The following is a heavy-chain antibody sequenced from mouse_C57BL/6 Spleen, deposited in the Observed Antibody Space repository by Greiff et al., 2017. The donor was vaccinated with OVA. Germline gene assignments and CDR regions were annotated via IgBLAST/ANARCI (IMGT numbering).Heavy chain of an antibody. CDR2: INPSSGYT. D-gene: IGHD2-1*01. V-gene: IGHV1-7*01. J-gene: IGHJ1*03. CDR3: AREDIYYGNRGYFDV. CDR1: GYTFTSYW. Sequence: VQLQQSGAELAQPGASVKLSCKASGYTFTSYWMHWVQQRPGQGLEWIGYINPSSGYTKYNQKFKDKATLTADKSSSTAYMQLSSLTYEDSAVYYCAREDIYYGNRGYFDVWGTGTTVTVSS.